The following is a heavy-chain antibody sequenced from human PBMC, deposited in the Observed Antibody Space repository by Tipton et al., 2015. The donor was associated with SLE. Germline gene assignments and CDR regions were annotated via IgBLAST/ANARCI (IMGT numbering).Heavy chain of an antibody. CDR2: IYPGDSDT. J-gene: IGHJ5*02. V-gene: IGHV5-51*01. D-gene: IGHD3-3*01. Sequence: QLVQSGAEVKKSGESLKISCRGSGYSFTTFWIGWARQMPGKGLEWMGIIYPGDSDTSYSPTFQGQVTISADKSINTAYLQWSSLKATDTAMYYCARHAAAGFWSGYSNWFDPWGQGTLVTVSS. CDR1: GYSFTTFW. CDR3: ARHAAAGFWSGYSNWFDP.